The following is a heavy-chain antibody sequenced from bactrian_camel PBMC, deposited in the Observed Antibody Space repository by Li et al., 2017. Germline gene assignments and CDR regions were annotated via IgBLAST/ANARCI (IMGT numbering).Heavy chain of an antibody. CDR2: INSGGSSA. CDR1: GFTFSSYD. D-gene: IGHD5*01. Sequence: DVQLVESGGGLVQPGGSLRLSCVASGFTFSSYDMMWVRQAPGKGLERISAINSGGSSAYYADSVRGRFIISQDNAKTTLYLQMNNLEPEDTAMYFCAASAVGWFLSLKPVDFGYWGQGTQVTVS. J-gene: IGHJ6*01. V-gene: IGHV3S40*01. CDR3: AASAVGWFLSLKPVDFGY.